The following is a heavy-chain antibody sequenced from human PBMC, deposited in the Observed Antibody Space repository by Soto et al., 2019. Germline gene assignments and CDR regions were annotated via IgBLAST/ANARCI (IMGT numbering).Heavy chain of an antibody. V-gene: IGHV4-39*01. Sequence: SETLSLTCTVSGGSISSSSYYWGWIRQPPGKGMEWIGSIYYSGSTYYNPSLKSRVTISVDASKNQFSLKLSSVTAADTAVYYCARLEYYDFWSGYYGSGWFDPWGQGTLVTVSS. CDR1: GGSISSSSYY. CDR2: IYYSGST. CDR3: ARLEYYDFWSGYYGSGWFDP. D-gene: IGHD3-3*01. J-gene: IGHJ5*02.